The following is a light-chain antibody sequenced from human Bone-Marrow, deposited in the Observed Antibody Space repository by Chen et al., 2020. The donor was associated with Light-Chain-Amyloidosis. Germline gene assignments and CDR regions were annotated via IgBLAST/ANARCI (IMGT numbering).Light chain of an antibody. V-gene: IGLV6-57*01. CDR1: SGSIATNY. J-gene: IGLJ3*02. Sequence: NFMLTQPHSVSESPGKTVIISCTRSSGSIATNYVQWYQQRPGSSPTTVIYEDDQRPSGVPDRFSGSSDRSSNSASLTISGLKEEDEADYCCQSYQGSSQGVFGGGTKLTVL. CDR3: QSYQGSSQGV. CDR2: EDD.